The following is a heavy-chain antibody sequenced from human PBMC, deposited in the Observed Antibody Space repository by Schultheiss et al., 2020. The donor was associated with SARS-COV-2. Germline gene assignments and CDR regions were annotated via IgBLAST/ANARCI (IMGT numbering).Heavy chain of an antibody. CDR2: ISSNGGST. J-gene: IGHJ6*03. CDR3: ARARPPNEAYYYYYMDV. V-gene: IGHV3-64*01. CDR1: GFTFSSYA. D-gene: IGHD1-1*01. Sequence: GSLRLSCAASGFTFSSYAMHWVRQAPGKGLEYVSAISSNGGSTYYANSVKGRFTISRDNSKNTLYLQMGSLRAEDMAVYYCARARPPNEAYYYYYMDVWGKGTTVTVSS.